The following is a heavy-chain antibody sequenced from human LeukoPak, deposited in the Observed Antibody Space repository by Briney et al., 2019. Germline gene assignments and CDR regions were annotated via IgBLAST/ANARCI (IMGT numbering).Heavy chain of an antibody. D-gene: IGHD6-19*01. CDR2: IYYSGST. CDR1: GGSISSYY. Sequence: PLETLSLTCTVSGGSISSYYWSWIRQPPGKGLEWIGHIYYSGSTYYNPSLKSRVTISVDTSKNQFSLKLSSVTAADTAVYYCARDRAVAGILDYWGQGTLVTVSS. J-gene: IGHJ4*02. CDR3: ARDRAVAGILDY. V-gene: IGHV4-59*12.